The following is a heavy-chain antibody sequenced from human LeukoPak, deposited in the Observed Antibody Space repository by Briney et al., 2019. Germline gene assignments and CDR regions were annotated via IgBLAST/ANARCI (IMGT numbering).Heavy chain of an antibody. CDR3: ARAVGFYDSSGYHNWFDP. V-gene: IGHV4-59*01. J-gene: IGHJ5*02. Sequence: SETLSLTCTVSGGSISSYYWSWIRQPPGKGLEWIGYIYYSGSTNYNPSLKSRVTISVDTSKNQFSLKLSSVTAADTAVYYCARAVGFYDSSGYHNWFDPWGQGTLVTVSS. D-gene: IGHD3-22*01. CDR2: IYYSGST. CDR1: GGSISSYY.